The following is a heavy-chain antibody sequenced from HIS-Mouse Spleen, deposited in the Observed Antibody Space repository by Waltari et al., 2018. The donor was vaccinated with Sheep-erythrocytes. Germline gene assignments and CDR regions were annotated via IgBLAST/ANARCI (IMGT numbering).Heavy chain of an antibody. J-gene: IGHJ6*02. CDR2: IAWDADK. V-gene: IGHV2-70*01. D-gene: IGHD3-3*01. CDR3: ARTPRDYDFWSGYYFYYYGMDV. CDR1: GFSLSTSGMC. Sequence: QVTLRESGPALVKPTQTLTLTCTFSGFSLSTSGMCVSWIRQPPGKALEWLALIAWDADKYYINSLKTRLTISKDTSKNQVVLTMTNMDPVDTATYYCARTPRDYDFWSGYYFYYYGMDVWGQGTTVTVSS.